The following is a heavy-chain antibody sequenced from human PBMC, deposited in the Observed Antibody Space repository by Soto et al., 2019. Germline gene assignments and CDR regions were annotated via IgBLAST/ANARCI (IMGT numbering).Heavy chain of an antibody. CDR3: ARGSWGHYYYYGMDV. CDR1: GGSVSSGSYY. Sequence: SATLSLACTVSGGSVSSGSYYWSWIRQPPGKGLEWIGEINHSGSTNYNPSLKSRVTISVDTSKNQFSLKLSSVTAADTAVYYCARGSWGHYYYYGMDVWGQGTTVTVSS. V-gene: IGHV4-39*07. CDR2: INHSGST. J-gene: IGHJ6*02. D-gene: IGHD3-16*01.